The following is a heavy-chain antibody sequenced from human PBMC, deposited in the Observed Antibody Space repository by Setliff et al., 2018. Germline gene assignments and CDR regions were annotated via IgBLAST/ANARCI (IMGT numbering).Heavy chain of an antibody. Sequence: SVKVSCKASGGTFSSYAISWVRQAPGQGLEWMGGIIPIFGTANYAQKFQGRVTITTDESTSTAYMELSSLRSEDTAVYYCARGTKGWDATSYYMDVWGKGTTVTVSS. V-gene: IGHV1-69*05. CDR1: GGTFSSYA. J-gene: IGHJ6*03. D-gene: IGHD1-26*01. CDR2: IIPIFGTA. CDR3: ARGTKGWDATSYYMDV.